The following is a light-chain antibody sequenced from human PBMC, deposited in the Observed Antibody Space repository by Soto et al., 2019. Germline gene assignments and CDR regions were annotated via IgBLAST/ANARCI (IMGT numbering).Light chain of an antibody. J-gene: IGKJ2*01. Sequence: EIVLTQSPGTLSLSPGERATLSRRASQSVSSNYLAWYQQKPGQAPRLLIYGASSRATGIPDRFSGSGSGTDFTLTISRLEPEDFAVYYCQQYAYSPRTFGRGTKVDIK. CDR3: QQYAYSPRT. V-gene: IGKV3-20*01. CDR2: GAS. CDR1: QSVSSNY.